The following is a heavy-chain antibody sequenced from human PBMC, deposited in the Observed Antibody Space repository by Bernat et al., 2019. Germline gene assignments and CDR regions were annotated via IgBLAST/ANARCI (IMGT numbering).Heavy chain of an antibody. CDR3: AREGGYLI. J-gene: IGHJ4*02. D-gene: IGHD5-12*01. CDR1: GFTFSSYW. Sequence: EVQLVESGGGLVQPGGSLRLSCAASGFTFSSYWMHWVRQAPGKGLVWVSRINSDGSSTSYAGSVKGRITNSRDNAKNTLYMQRNSRRAEETAVYYCAREGGYLIWGQGTLVTVSS. CDR2: INSDGSST. V-gene: IGHV3-74*01.